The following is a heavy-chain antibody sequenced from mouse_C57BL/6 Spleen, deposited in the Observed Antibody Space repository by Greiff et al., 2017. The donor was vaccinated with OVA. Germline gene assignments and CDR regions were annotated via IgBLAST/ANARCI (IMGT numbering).Heavy chain of an antibody. CDR1: GYTFTGYW. CDR2: ILPGSGST. J-gene: IGHJ3*01. CDR3: ARCYYGSSYRFAY. V-gene: IGHV1-9*01. D-gene: IGHD1-1*01. Sequence: QVQLKESGAELMKPGASVKLSCKATGYTFTGYWIEWVKQRPGHGLEWIGEILPGSGSTNYNEKFKGKATFTADTSSNTAYMQLRSLTTEDSAIYFCARCYYGSSYRFAYWGQGTLVTVSA.